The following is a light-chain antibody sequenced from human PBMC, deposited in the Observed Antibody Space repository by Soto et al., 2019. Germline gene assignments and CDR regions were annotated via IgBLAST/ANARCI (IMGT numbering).Light chain of an antibody. CDR1: SSNIGSFYD. CDR3: QSYDNSLNHVV. Sequence: QSVLTQPPSVSGAPGQRVTIPCTGSSSNIGSFYDVHWYQQLPGTVPKLLIYGDKNRPSGVPDRLSGSKSGTAASLAITGLQAEDEADYYCQSYDNSLNHVVFGGGTKLTVL. J-gene: IGLJ2*01. CDR2: GDK. V-gene: IGLV1-40*01.